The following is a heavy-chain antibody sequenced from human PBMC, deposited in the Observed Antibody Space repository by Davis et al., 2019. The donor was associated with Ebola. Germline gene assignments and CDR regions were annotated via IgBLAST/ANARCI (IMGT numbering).Heavy chain of an antibody. Sequence: HSQTLSLTCAISGDSVSSGSTAWNWIRQSPLRGLEWLGRTYYASKWYHDYAVSVSSRITINPDTSRNHFSLQLNSVTPEDTALYYCARGWLRTGMDVWGEGTTVTVSS. D-gene: IGHD5-18*01. CDR1: GDSVSSGSTA. CDR2: TYYASKWYH. V-gene: IGHV6-1*01. CDR3: ARGWLRTGMDV. J-gene: IGHJ6*03.